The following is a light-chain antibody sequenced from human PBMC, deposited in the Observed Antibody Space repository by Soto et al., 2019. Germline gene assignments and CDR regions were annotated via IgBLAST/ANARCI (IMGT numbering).Light chain of an antibody. CDR1: QSISRN. CDR2: VAS. V-gene: IGKV1-39*01. Sequence: DIQLKQSPSSLCPAIGVRATFTCRASQSISRNLTWYKQKPGKAPNXXIYVASSLQSEIPARFSGSGSGTDFTLTITSLQPEDFATYYCQQSYGTPITFGQGTRLEIK. J-gene: IGKJ5*01. CDR3: QQSYGTPIT.